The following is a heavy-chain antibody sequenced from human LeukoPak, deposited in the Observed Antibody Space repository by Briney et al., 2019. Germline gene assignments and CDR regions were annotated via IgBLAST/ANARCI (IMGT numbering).Heavy chain of an antibody. CDR3: AREGVVVTASFDY. Sequence: GWSLRLSCAASGFTFSSYAMHWVRQAPGKGLEWVAVISYDGSNKYYADSVKGRFTISRDNSKNTLYLQMNSLRAEDTAVYYCAREGVVVTASFDYWGQGTLVTVSS. CDR2: ISYDGSNK. D-gene: IGHD2-21*02. V-gene: IGHV3-30-3*01. J-gene: IGHJ4*02. CDR1: GFTFSSYA.